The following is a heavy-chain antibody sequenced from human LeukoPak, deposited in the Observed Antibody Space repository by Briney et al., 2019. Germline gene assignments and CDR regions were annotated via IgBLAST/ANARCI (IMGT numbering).Heavy chain of an antibody. CDR2: ISRDWTT. J-gene: IGHJ4*02. CDR3: ARVKATGIDY. V-gene: IGHV3-74*01. CDR1: GFTFSNYW. Sequence: GGSLRLSCAASGFTFSNYWLHWVRQVPGKGLVWLSLISRDWTTSYADSVKGRFTISRDNAKNTLYLQMNNLRVEDTAVYYCARVKATGIDYWGRGTLVTVSS.